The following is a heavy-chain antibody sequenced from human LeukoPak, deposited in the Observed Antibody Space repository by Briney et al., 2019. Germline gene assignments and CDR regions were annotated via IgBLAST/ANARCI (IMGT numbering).Heavy chain of an antibody. J-gene: IGHJ4*02. CDR1: GYTFTSYD. V-gene: IGHV1-8*03. CDR2: MNPNSGNT. D-gene: IGHD5-12*01. Sequence: ASVKVSCKASGYTFTSYDINWVRQATGQGLEWMGWMNPNSGNTGYAPKFQGRVTITRNTSISTAYMELSSLRSEDTAVYYCARGYSGYDGGYYFDYWGQGTLVTVSS. CDR3: ARGYSGYDGGYYFDY.